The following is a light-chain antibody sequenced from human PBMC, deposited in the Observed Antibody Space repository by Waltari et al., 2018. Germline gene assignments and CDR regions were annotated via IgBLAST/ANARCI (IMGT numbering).Light chain of an antibody. CDR2: VNSDGSH. J-gene: IGLJ3*02. Sequence: QLLLTQSPSASASLGASVKRTCTLSSGPSNYAIAWHQQQPDKGPRYLMKVNSDGSHIKGDGIPDRFSGSSSGAERYLTISSLQSEDEADYYCQTGGFGIWVFGGGTKLTVL. V-gene: IGLV4-69*01. CDR3: QTGGFGIWV. CDR1: SGPSNYA.